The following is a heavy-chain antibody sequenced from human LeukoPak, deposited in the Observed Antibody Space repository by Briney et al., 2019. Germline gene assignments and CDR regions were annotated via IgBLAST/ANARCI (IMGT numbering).Heavy chain of an antibody. D-gene: IGHD3-3*01. CDR3: ARAGVLRPDDAFDI. J-gene: IGHJ3*02. CDR1: AGTFSSYA. CDR2: IIPIFGTA. V-gene: IGHV1-69*01. Sequence: SVKVSCKASAGTFSSYAISWVRQAPGQGLEWMGGIIPIFGTANYAQKFQGRVTITADESTSTAYMELSSLRSEDTAVYYCARAGVLRPDDAFDIWGQGTMVTVSS.